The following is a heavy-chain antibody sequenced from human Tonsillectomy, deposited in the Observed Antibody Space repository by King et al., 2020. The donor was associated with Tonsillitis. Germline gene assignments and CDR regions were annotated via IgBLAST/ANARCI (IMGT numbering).Heavy chain of an antibody. Sequence: VQLVESGGGVVQPGGSLRLSCAASGFKFNIFGMHWVRQAPGKGLEWVSFIQYDGSNKFYADSVKGRFTISRDNSKNTLYLQMNSLRAEDTAVYYCAKDPDTVITKFDFWGQGTLVTVSS. CDR3: AKDPDTVITKFDF. J-gene: IGHJ4*02. D-gene: IGHD4-23*01. CDR1: GFKFNIFG. V-gene: IGHV3-30*02. CDR2: IQYDGSNK.